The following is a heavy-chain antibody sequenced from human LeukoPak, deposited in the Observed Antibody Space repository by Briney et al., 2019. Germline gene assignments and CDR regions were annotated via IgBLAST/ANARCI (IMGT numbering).Heavy chain of an antibody. J-gene: IGHJ6*03. V-gene: IGHV3-23*01. Sequence: GGSLRLSCAASGFTFSSYAMSWVRQAPGKGLEWVSAISGSGGSTYYADSVKGRFTISRDNSKNTLYLQMNSLRAEDTGVYYCAKGLRTGVGPYMGYHYYMDVWGKGATVTVSS. D-gene: IGHD3-16*01. CDR2: ISGSGGST. CDR1: GFTFSSYA. CDR3: AKGLRTGVGPYMGYHYYMDV.